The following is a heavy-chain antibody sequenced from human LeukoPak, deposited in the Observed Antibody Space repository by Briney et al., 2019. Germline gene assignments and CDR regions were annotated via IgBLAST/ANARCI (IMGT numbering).Heavy chain of an antibody. J-gene: IGHJ3*02. D-gene: IGHD3-10*01. Sequence: ASVKVSCKASGYTFTSYDINWVRQATGQGLEWMGWMNPNSGNTGYAQKFQGRVTMTRNTSISTAYMELSSLRSEDTAVYYCARDSTLLWFGDPRAFDIWGQGTMVTVSS. CDR2: MNPNSGNT. CDR3: ARDSTLLWFGDPRAFDI. CDR1: GYTFTSYD. V-gene: IGHV1-8*01.